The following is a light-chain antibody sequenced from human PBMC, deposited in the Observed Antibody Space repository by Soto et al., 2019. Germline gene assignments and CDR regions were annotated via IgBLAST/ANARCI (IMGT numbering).Light chain of an antibody. Sequence: DIQMTQSPSTLSSSVGDRVTITCRASQNIGSWLAWYQQKPGKAPNLLIYDVSTLQSGVPSRFSGSGSGTEFTLTISSLQPADFATYYCQQYNRFLTFGGGTKVDIK. CDR1: QNIGSW. J-gene: IGKJ4*01. V-gene: IGKV1-5*01. CDR2: DVS. CDR3: QQYNRFLT.